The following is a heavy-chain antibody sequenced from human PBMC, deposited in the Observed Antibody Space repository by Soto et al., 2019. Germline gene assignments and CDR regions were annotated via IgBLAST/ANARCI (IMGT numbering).Heavy chain of an antibody. J-gene: IGHJ4*02. CDR3: ARAGGRGWSEIDY. V-gene: IGHV4-30-4*01. CDR1: GGSISSGDYY. Sequence: QVPLQESGPGLVKPSQTLSLTCTVSGGSISSGDYYWSWIRQPPGKGLEWIGYIYYSGSTYYNPSLKSRVTISVDTSKNQFSLKLSSVTAADTAVYYCARAGGRGWSEIDYWGQGTLVTVSS. D-gene: IGHD6-19*01. CDR2: IYYSGST.